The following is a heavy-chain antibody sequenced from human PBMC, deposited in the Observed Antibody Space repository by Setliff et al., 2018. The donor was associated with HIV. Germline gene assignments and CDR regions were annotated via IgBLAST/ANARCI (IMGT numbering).Heavy chain of an antibody. CDR3: ASPRSLLVWYDAFDI. CDR2: MYYRGTT. CDR1: GGSVISSSYY. J-gene: IGHJ3*02. D-gene: IGHD3-16*01. V-gene: IGHV4-39*01. Sequence: SETLSLTCTVSGGSVISSSYYWGWIRQPPGKGLEWIGTMYYRGTTYNNPSLKSRVTFSADASKNQFSLNLHSVTATDTAIYYCASPRSLLVWYDAFDIWGQGTMVTVSS.